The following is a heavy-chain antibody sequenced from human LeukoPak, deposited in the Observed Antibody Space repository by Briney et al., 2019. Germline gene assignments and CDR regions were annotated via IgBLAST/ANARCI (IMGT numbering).Heavy chain of an antibody. CDR2: ISYDGSNK. Sequence: PGGSLRLSCAASGFTFSSYAMHWVRQAPGKGLEWVAVISYDGSNKYYADSVKGRFTISRDNSKNTLYLQMNSLRAEDTAVYYCAREEAAAGPLYYYYYGMDVWGQGTTVTVSS. V-gene: IGHV3-30*04. CDR1: GFTFSSYA. CDR3: AREEAAAGPLYYYYYGMDV. D-gene: IGHD6-13*01. J-gene: IGHJ6*02.